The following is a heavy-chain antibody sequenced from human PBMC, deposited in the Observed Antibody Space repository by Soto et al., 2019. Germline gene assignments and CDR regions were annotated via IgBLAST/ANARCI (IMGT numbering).Heavy chain of an antibody. D-gene: IGHD4-17*01. J-gene: IGHJ5*02. CDR2: IYYSGST. CDR1: GGSISSYY. V-gene: IGHV4-59*01. Sequence: SETLSHTCTVSGGSISSYYWSWIRQPPGKGLEWIGYIYYSGSTNYNPSLKSRVTISVDTSKNQFSLKLSSVTAADTAVYYCARVTHDYGDYYYNWFDPWGQGTLVTVSS. CDR3: ARVTHDYGDYYYNWFDP.